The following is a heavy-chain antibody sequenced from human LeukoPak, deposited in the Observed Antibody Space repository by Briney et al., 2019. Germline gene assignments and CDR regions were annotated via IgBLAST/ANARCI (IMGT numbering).Heavy chain of an antibody. Sequence: PSETLSLTCTVSGGSIDNNNYYWDWIRQPPGKGLEWMGGIYYSGSTYYNPSLKSRVTISVDTSKNQFSLKLSSVTAADTAVYYCAGGVKVVPAAMSVDYWGQGTLVTVSS. D-gene: IGHD2-2*01. CDR3: AGGVKVVPAAMSVDY. J-gene: IGHJ4*02. CDR2: IYYSGST. CDR1: GGSIDNNNYY. V-gene: IGHV4-39*07.